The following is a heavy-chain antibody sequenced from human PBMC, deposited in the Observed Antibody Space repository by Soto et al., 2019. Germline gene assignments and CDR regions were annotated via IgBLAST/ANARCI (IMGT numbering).Heavy chain of an antibody. V-gene: IGHV4-31*03. CDR1: GGSISSGGYY. Sequence: SETLSLTCTVPGGSISSGGYYWTRIRQHPGKGLEWIGYNYYSGITYYNPSLKSRVTISLDTSKNQFSLKLSSVTAADTAVYYCARGSSIAGLYYGMDVWGQGTTVTVSS. CDR2: NYYSGIT. D-gene: IGHD6-6*01. CDR3: ARGSSIAGLYYGMDV. J-gene: IGHJ6*02.